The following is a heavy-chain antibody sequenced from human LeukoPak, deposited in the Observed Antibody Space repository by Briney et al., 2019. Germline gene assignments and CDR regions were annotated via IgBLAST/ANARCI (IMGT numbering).Heavy chain of an antibody. J-gene: IGHJ5*02. CDR2: IYHSGSA. CDR3: ARGVAVGGTTHFDP. V-gene: IGHV4-59*08. Sequence: PSETLSLTCTVSGGPFDSHYWTWIGQPPGKGLEWIAFIYHSGSAVYSPSLRSRVTMSVDRSKRQFSLNLSSVTAADTAVYYCARGVAVGGTTHFDPWGQGTLVTVSS. D-gene: IGHD6-13*01. CDR1: GGPFDSHY.